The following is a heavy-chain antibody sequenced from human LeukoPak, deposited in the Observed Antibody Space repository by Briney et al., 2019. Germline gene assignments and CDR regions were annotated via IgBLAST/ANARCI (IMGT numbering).Heavy chain of an antibody. CDR1: GGSISSGSYY. J-gene: IGHJ6*03. CDR2: IYTSGST. Sequence: SETLSLTCTVSGGSISSGSYYWNWIRQPAGKGLEWIGRIYTSGSTKYNPSLKSRVTVSVDTSKNQSSLKVRSVTAADTAVYYCARTYCGGDCRGYYYYYYMDVWGKGTTVTISS. CDR3: ARTYCGGDCRGYYYYYYMDV. D-gene: IGHD2-21*02. V-gene: IGHV4-61*02.